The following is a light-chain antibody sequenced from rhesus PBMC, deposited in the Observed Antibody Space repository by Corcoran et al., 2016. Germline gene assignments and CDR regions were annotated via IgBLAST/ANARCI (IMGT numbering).Light chain of an antibody. V-gene: IGKV1-33*02. CDR2: DAS. CDR1: QGISKS. CDR3: QQHNSYPPLT. Sequence: DIQMTQSPSSLSSSVGDTVTITCQASQGISKSLAWYQQKPGKAPKLLIYDASTLQSGVPSRFSGSGSGTEITLTISSLQPEDFATYYCQQHNSYPPLTFGGGTKVELK. J-gene: IGKJ4*01.